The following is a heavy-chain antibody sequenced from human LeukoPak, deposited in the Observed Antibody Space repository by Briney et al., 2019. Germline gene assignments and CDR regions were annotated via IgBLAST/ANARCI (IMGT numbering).Heavy chain of an antibody. Sequence: GGSLRLSCAASGFTFGSYSMNWVRQAPGKGLEWVSYISSSSSTIYYADPVKGRFTISRDNAKNSLYLQMNSLRAEDTAVYYCARDMGHCSGDTCYFDYWGQGTLVTVSS. D-gene: IGHD2-15*01. CDR2: ISSSSSTI. CDR1: GFTFGSYS. J-gene: IGHJ4*02. CDR3: ARDMGHCSGDTCYFDY. V-gene: IGHV3-48*01.